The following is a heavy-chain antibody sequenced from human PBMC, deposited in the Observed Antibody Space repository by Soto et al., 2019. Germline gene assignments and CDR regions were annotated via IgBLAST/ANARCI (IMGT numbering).Heavy chain of an antibody. V-gene: IGHV1-2*02. Sequence: ASVKVSCKASGDTFTANDIHWVRQAPGQGLEWMGWINPKSGATKYPQKFQGRVTMTRDTSPSTAYMTLTRLTSDDTAVYYCASVLAKGGGSAGFDYWGQGTLVTVSS. D-gene: IGHD1-26*01. CDR1: GDTFTAND. J-gene: IGHJ4*02. CDR2: INPKSGAT. CDR3: ASVLAKGGGSAGFDY.